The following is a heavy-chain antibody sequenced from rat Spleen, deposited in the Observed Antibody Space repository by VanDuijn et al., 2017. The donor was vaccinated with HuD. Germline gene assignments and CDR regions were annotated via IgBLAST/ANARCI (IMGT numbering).Heavy chain of an antibody. CDR2: ISTGGGNT. D-gene: IGHD1-9*01. V-gene: IGHV5-25*01. CDR3: ARRHYGYTDYFDY. J-gene: IGHJ2*01. Sequence: EVQLVESGGGLVQPGRSMKLSCAASGFTFSNYGMAWVRQTPTKGLEWVASISTGGGNTYYRDSVRGRFTISRDDAKSTLSLQMDSLRSEDTATYYCARRHYGYTDYFDYWGQGVMVTVSS. CDR1: GFTFSNYG.